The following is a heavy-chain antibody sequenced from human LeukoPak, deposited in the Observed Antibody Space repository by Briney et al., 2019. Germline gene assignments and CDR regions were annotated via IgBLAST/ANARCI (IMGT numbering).Heavy chain of an antibody. CDR2: IYYSGST. V-gene: IGHV4-39*07. CDR3: AREVVPAAFGY. D-gene: IGHD2-2*01. Sequence: SETLSLTCTVSGGSISSSSYYWGWIRQPPGKGLKWIGSIYYSGSTYYNPSLKSRVTISVDTSKNQFSLKLSSVTAADTAVYYCAREVVPAAFGYWGQGTLVTVSS. J-gene: IGHJ4*02. CDR1: GGSISSSSYY.